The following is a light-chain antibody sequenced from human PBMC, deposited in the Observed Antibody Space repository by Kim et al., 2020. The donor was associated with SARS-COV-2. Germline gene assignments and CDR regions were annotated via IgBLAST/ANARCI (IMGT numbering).Light chain of an antibody. V-gene: IGLV2-18*02. CDR3: SSYTSSSTVV. CDR2: EVS. Sequence: GQSVTISRTGTSSDVGSYNRVSWYQQPPGTAPKLMIYEVSNRPSGVPDRFSGSKSGNTASLTISGLQAEDEADYYCSSYTSSSTVVFGGGTQLTVL. J-gene: IGLJ2*01. CDR1: SSDVGSYNR.